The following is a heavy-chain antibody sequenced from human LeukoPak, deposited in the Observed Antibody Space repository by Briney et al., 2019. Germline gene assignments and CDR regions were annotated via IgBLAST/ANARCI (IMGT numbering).Heavy chain of an antibody. J-gene: IGHJ4*02. V-gene: IGHV4-39*07. CDR1: GGSISSSDSY. Sequence: SEALSLTCTVSGGSISSSDSYWGWIRQPPGKGLEWIGNIYYSGTTYYNPSLKSRVTISLDTSKNQFSLKLSSVTAADTAVYYCARARHGYIYGYRPNELGHFFDYWGQGTLVTVSS. D-gene: IGHD5-18*01. CDR3: ARARHGYIYGYRPNELGHFFDY. CDR2: IYYSGTT.